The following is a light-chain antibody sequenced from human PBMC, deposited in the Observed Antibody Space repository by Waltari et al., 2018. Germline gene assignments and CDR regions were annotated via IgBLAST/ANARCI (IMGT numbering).Light chain of an antibody. Sequence: DIQMTQSPSTLSASVGERVTITCRASQSISNWLAWYQQKPGKAPKLLIYKASSLESGVPSRFSGSGSGTEFTLTISSLQPDDFATYYCQQYNNYLMYTFGQGPSWRSN. CDR1: QSISNW. CDR3: QQYNNYLMYT. V-gene: IGKV1-5*03. CDR2: KAS. J-gene: IGKJ2*01.